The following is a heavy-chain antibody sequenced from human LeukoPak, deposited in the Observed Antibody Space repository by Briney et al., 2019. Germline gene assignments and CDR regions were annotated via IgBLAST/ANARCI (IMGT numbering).Heavy chain of an antibody. J-gene: IGHJ5*02. CDR3: ARGMRDGYNKWFDP. V-gene: IGHV4-61*02. CDR2: IYTSGSS. Sequence: PSQTLSLTCTVSGGSISSGSYYWSWIRQPAGKGLEWIGRIYTSGSSNYNPSLKSRVTISVDTSKNQFSLKLSSVTAADTAVYHCARGMRDGYNKWFDPWGQGTLVTVSS. D-gene: IGHD5-24*01. CDR1: GGSISSGSYY.